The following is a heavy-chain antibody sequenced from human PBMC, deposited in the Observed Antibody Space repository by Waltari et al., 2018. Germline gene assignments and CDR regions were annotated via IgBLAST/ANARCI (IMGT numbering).Heavy chain of an antibody. CDR1: GFTVSSNY. CDR2: IYSGGST. J-gene: IGHJ3*02. CDR3: ARYEVEDAFDI. Sequence: EVQLVESGGGLIQPGGSLRLSCAASGFTVSSNYMSWVRQAPGKGLEWVSVIYSGGSTYAADSVKGRFTISRDNSKNTLYLQMNSLRAEDTAVYYCARYEVEDAFDIWGQGTMVTVSS. D-gene: IGHD2-2*01. V-gene: IGHV3-53*01.